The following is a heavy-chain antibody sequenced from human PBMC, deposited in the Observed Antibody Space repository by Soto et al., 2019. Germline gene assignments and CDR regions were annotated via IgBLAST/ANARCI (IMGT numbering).Heavy chain of an antibody. CDR1: GGTFSSYS. CDR3: ARDGGRHTGGIDY. CDR2: IIPIFGTA. V-gene: IGHV1-69*01. D-gene: IGHD1-26*01. Sequence: QVQLVQSGAEVKKPGSSVKVSCKASGGTFSSYSINWVRQAPGQGLEWMGEIIPIFGTANYAQKFQGRVPITADESTSTAYMELSSLRSEGTAVYYCARDGGRHTGGIDYWCQGTLVTVSS. J-gene: IGHJ4*02.